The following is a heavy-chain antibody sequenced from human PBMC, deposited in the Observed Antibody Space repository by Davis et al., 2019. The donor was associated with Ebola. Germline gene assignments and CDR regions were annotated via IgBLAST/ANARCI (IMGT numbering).Heavy chain of an antibody. CDR1: GFTFRSYA. CDR2: ISGSGGST. Sequence: GGSLRLSCAASGFTFRSYAMSWVRQAPTKGLEWVSAISGSGGSTYYADSVKGRFTISRDNAKNSLYLQMNSLRDEDTAVYYCARLMGDDYDILPYGMDVWGQGTTVTVSS. D-gene: IGHD3-9*01. J-gene: IGHJ6*02. CDR3: ARLMGDDYDILPYGMDV. V-gene: IGHV3-23*01.